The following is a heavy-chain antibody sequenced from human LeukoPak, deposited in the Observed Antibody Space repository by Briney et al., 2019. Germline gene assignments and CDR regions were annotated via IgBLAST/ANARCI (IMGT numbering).Heavy chain of an antibody. CDR1: GYSFTDYY. V-gene: IGHV1-2*02. J-gene: IGHJ5*02. D-gene: IGHD2-21*01. Sequence: ASVKVSCKTSGYSFTDYYMHWVRQAPGQGLECMGWINPNSGGTSSAQKFQGRVIMTRDTSITTVYMEVSWLTSDDTAIYYCARADRLHGGPYLIGPWGQGTLVTVSS. CDR2: INPNSGGT. CDR3: ARADRLHGGPYLIGP.